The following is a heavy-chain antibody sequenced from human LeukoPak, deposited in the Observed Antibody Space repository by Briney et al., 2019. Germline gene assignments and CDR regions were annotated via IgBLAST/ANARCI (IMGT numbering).Heavy chain of an antibody. J-gene: IGHJ4*02. CDR3: ARVLYGDQSVDY. CDR2: MNPNSGNR. Sequence: ASVKVSCKASGYTFTSYDINWVRQATGEGLEWMGWMNPNSGNRGYAQKFQGRVTMTRNTSISTAYMELSSLRSEDTAVYYCARVLYGDQSVDYWGQGTLVTVSS. CDR1: GYTFTSYD. V-gene: IGHV1-8*01. D-gene: IGHD4-17*01.